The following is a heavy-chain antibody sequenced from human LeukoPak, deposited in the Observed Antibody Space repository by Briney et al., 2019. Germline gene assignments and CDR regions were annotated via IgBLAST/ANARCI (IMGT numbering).Heavy chain of an antibody. D-gene: IGHD5-24*01. CDR2: IYYSGST. J-gene: IGHJ3*02. CDR3: ARHAIGLAPDAFDI. V-gene: IGHV4-39*01. CDR1: GGSISNNNYY. Sequence: SETLSLTCTVSGGSISNNNYYWGWTRQPPGKGLEWIGSIYYSGSTYYNPSLKSRVTMSVDTSTNQFSLKLTSVSAADTAVYYCARHAIGLAPDAFDIWGQGTMVTVSS.